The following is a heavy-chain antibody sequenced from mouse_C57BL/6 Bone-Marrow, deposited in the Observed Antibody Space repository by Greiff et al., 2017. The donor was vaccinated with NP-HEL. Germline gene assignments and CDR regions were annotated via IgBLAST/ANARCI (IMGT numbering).Heavy chain of an antibody. CDR3: ARDRGYYDYPAGFAY. CDR2: ISDGGSYT. D-gene: IGHD2-4*01. J-gene: IGHJ3*01. V-gene: IGHV5-4*01. Sequence: EVHLVESGGGLVKPGGSLKLSCAASGFTFSSYAMSWVRQTPEQRLEWVATISDGGSYTYYPDNVKGRFTISRDNAKNNRYLQMSHLKSEDTAMYYCARDRGYYDYPAGFAYWGQGTLVTVSA. CDR1: GFTFSSYA.